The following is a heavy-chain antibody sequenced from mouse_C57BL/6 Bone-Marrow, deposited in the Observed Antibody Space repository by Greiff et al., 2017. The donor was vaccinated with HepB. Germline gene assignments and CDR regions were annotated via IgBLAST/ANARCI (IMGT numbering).Heavy chain of an antibody. CDR1: GYSFTDYN. J-gene: IGHJ1*03. CDR2: INPNYGTT. CDR3: ARSYYGSSYGYFDV. V-gene: IGHV1-39*01. Sequence: VQLQESGPELVKPGASVKISCKASGYSFTDYNMNWVKQSNGKSLEWIGVINPNYGTTSYNQKFKGKATLTVDQSSSTAYMQLNSLTSEDSAVYYCARSYYGSSYGYFDVWGTGTTVTVSS. D-gene: IGHD1-1*01.